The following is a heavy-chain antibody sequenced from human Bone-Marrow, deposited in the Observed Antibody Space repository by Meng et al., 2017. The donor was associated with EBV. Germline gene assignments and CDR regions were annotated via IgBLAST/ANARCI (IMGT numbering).Heavy chain of an antibody. V-gene: IGHV1-46*01. CDR1: GYTFTTYY. Sequence: QVRLVQSGAEVKKPGASVKRSCKAFGYTFTTYYIHWVRQAPGQGLEWMGIINPSGGATSYAQKFQGRVTLTRDTSTSTVYMELSSLKSEDTAVYYCARGTLTYWGQGTLVTVSS. J-gene: IGHJ4*02. CDR3: ARGTLTY. CDR2: INPSGGAT.